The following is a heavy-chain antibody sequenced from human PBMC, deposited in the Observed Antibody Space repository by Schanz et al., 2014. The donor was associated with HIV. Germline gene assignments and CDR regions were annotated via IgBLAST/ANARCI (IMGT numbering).Heavy chain of an antibody. CDR3: AKGQRGIVRGDIDY. Sequence: QVQLVESGGGVVQPGASLRVSCAASGFTFRRHGMHWVRQAPGKGLEWVALISFDGATTSYVDSVEGRFTISRDNVKNTLSLQMSSLRIEDTAVYYCAKGQRGIVRGDIDYWGQGTLVTVSS. CDR2: ISFDGATT. D-gene: IGHD3-10*01. CDR1: GFTFRRHG. J-gene: IGHJ4*02. V-gene: IGHV3-30*18.